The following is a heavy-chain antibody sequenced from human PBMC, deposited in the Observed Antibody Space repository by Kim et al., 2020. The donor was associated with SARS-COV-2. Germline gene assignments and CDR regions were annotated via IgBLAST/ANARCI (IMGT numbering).Heavy chain of an antibody. CDR1: GGSISSYY. D-gene: IGHD3-22*01. V-gene: IGHV4-59*01. CDR2: IYYSGST. Sequence: SETLSLTCTVSGGSISSYYWSWIRQPPGKGLEWIGYIYYSGSTNYNPSLKSRVTISVDTSKNQFSLKLSSVTAADTAVYYCARDNTMIVVPSPGAFDIWGQGTMVTVSS. CDR3: ARDNTMIVVPSPGAFDI. J-gene: IGHJ3*02.